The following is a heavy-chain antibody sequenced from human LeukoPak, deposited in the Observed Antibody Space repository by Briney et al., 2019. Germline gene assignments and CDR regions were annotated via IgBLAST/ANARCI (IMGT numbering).Heavy chain of an antibody. D-gene: IGHD4-23*01. CDR3: AAANSANNAFDI. CDR1: GLTFIRSA. Sequence: SVKVSCKASGLTFIRSAVQWVRQARGQRLEWIGWIVVGSGNTKYAQKFQERVTITRDMSTSTAYMELSSLRSEDTAVYYCAAANSANNAFDIWGQGTLVTVSS. CDR2: IVVGSGNT. J-gene: IGHJ3*02. V-gene: IGHV1-58*01.